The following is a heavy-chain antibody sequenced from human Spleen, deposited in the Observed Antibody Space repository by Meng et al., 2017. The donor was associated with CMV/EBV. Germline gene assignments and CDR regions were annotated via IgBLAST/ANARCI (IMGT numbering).Heavy chain of an antibody. J-gene: IGHJ4*02. CDR1: TFSSYA. D-gene: IGHD2-15*01. CDR2: ISGSGGST. Sequence: TFSSYAMGWVRQAPGKGLEWVSAISGSGGSTYCADSVKGRFTISRDNSKNTLYLQMNSLRAEDTAVYYCAKDLRYCSGGSCGYNPAYWGQGTLVTVSS. V-gene: IGHV3-23*01. CDR3: AKDLRYCSGGSCGYNPAY.